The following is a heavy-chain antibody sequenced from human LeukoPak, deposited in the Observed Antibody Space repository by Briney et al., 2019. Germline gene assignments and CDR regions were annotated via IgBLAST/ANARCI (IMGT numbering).Heavy chain of an antibody. J-gene: IGHJ4*02. Sequence: GGSLRLSCAASGFTFSSYGMHWVRQAPGKGPEWVAVISYDGSNKYYADSVKGRFTISRDNSKNTLYLQMNSLRAEDTAVHYCAKDLSDDYPYFDYWGQGTLVTVSS. CDR3: AKDLSDDYPYFDY. CDR2: ISYDGSNK. V-gene: IGHV3-30*18. D-gene: IGHD4-11*01. CDR1: GFTFSSYG.